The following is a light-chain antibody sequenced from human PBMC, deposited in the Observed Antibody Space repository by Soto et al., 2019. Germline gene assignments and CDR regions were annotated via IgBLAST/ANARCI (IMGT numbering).Light chain of an antibody. CDR2: EVS. J-gene: IGLJ2*01. CDR3: SSYTSSSTRV. CDR1: SSDVGGYNY. Sequence: QSALTQPASVSGSPGQSITISCTGTSSDVGGYNYVSWYQQHPGKAPKLIIYEVSNRPSGISNRFSGSKSANTASLTISGLQAEDEAYYYCSSYTSSSTRVFGGGTKLTVL. V-gene: IGLV2-14*01.